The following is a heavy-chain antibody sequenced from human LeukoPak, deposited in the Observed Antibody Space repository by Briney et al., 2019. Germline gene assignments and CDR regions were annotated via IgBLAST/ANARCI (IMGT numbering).Heavy chain of an antibody. CDR2: ISGSGGST. CDR1: GFTFSSYA. Sequence: GGSLRLSCAASGFTFSSYAMSWVRQAPGKGLEWVSAISGSGGSTYYADSVKGRFTISRDNSKNTLYLQMNSLRAEDTAVYYCAKDSSPIYALWFGESYYFDYWGQGTLATVSS. D-gene: IGHD3-10*01. CDR3: AKDSSPIYALWFGESYYFDY. J-gene: IGHJ4*02. V-gene: IGHV3-23*01.